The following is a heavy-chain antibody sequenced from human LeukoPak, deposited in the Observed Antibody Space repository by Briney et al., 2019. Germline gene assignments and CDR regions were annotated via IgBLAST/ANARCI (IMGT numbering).Heavy chain of an antibody. V-gene: IGHV4-4*02. J-gene: IGHJ4*02. Sequence: SDTLSHTCGVSGGSVINTNWWSCVRQPPGKGLAGIGEVHLEGSTNYNPCLESRLTMSVDVSENQCSLKLTSVTTPDTAVYYCAREGGFYRPLDYTGQGTLVTVSS. CDR3: AREGGFYRPLDY. D-gene: IGHD3-3*01. CDR2: VHLEGST. CDR1: GGSVINTNW.